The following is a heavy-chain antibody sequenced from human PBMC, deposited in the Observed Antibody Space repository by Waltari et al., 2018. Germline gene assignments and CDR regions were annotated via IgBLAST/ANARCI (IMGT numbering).Heavy chain of an antibody. V-gene: IGHV4-39*01. Sequence: QLQLHESGPGLVKASETPSLTCTVSGASITTRSYYWGGIRQPPWKGLEWIGSISYRGRTYYNPSLKSRVTISVDTSKNQFSLKLRSATAADTALYYCARQDNWNYYFDYWGQGTLVTVSS. CDR3: ARQDNWNYYFDY. CDR1: GASITTRSYY. D-gene: IGHD1-7*01. J-gene: IGHJ4*02. CDR2: ISYRGRT.